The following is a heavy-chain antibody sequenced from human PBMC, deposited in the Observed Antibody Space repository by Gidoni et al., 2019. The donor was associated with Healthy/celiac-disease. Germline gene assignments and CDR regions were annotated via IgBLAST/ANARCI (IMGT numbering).Heavy chain of an antibody. CDR3: AKNGGPLLVVVPAVDV. CDR2: ISYDGSNE. D-gene: IGHD2-2*01. V-gene: IGHV3-30*18. J-gene: IGHJ6*02. Sequence: QVQLVEPGVGGVQPGRCRRLSVAVAGSTLSSYGMHWVRQAPGKGLEWVAVISYDGSNEYYADSVNGRFTISRDNSKNTLYLQMTSLRAEDPAVYYCAKNGGPLLVVVPAVDVWGQGTTVTVSS. CDR1: GSTLSSYG.